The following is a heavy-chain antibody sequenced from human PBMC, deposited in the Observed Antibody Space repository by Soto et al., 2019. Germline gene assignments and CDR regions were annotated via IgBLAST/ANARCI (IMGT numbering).Heavy chain of an antibody. CDR2: IYHSGAT. Sequence: QVQLQESGPGLVKPSGTLSLTCAVSGASISSTTWWSWVRQAPGEGPEWIGEIYHSGATNYNPSLKSRVIISMDTSKNPLPLRLDSMSAADTAVYFCARHIAVPTTRGFDYWGQGTLVTVSS. D-gene: IGHD2-15*01. V-gene: IGHV4-4*02. CDR3: ARHIAVPTTRGFDY. J-gene: IGHJ4*02. CDR1: GASISSTTW.